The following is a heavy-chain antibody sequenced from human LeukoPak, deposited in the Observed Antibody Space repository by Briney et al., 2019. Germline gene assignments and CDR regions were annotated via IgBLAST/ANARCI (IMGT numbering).Heavy chain of an antibody. V-gene: IGHV3-30-3*01. CDR2: ISYDGSNK. CDR1: GFTFSSYA. J-gene: IGHJ4*02. Sequence: GGSLRLSCAASGFTFSSYAMHWVRQAPGKGLEWVAVISYDGSNKYYADSVKGRFTISRDNSKNTLYLQMNSLRAEDTAVYYCARKTDTSGSGDYWGQGTLVTVSS. CDR3: ARKTDTSGSGDY. D-gene: IGHD3-22*01.